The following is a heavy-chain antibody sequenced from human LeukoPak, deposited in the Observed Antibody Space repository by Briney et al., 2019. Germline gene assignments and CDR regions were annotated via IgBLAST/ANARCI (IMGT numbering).Heavy chain of an antibody. D-gene: IGHD3-16*01. Sequence: PGRPLRLSCAASGFTFSSYAVHWGRQAPGKGLEWVAVISYDGNNKYYADSVKGRFTISRDNSKNTLYLQMNSLRAEDTAVYYCARAYRYYLDAFDIWGQGTMVTVSS. V-gene: IGHV3-30-3*01. CDR2: ISYDGNNK. J-gene: IGHJ3*02. CDR3: ARAYRYYLDAFDI. CDR1: GFTFSSYA.